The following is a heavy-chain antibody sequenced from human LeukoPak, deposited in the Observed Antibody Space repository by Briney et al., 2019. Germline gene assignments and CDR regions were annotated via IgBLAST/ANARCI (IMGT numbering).Heavy chain of an antibody. J-gene: IGHJ4*02. V-gene: IGHV3-20*04. D-gene: IGHD3-22*01. CDR1: GFTFNDYG. CDR3: ERDKHYYDSSNYV. Sequence: GGSLRLSCAASGFTFNDYGMSWVRQGPGKGLEWVSGINWNGGTTGYADSVRGRFTISRDNAKNSLYLQMNSLRAEDTALYYCERDKHYYDSSNYVWGQGTLVTVST. CDR2: INWNGGTT.